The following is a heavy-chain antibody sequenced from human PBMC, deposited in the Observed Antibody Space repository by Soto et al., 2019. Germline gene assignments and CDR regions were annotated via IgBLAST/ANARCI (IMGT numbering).Heavy chain of an antibody. Sequence: SETLSLTCTVSGGSISSYYWSWIRQPPGKGLEWIGYIYYSGSTNYNPSLKSRVTISVDTSKNQFSLKLSSVTAADTAVYYCARASGDYFDYWGQGTLVTVSS. CDR1: GGSISSYY. CDR3: ARASGDYFDY. CDR2: IYYSGST. J-gene: IGHJ4*02. V-gene: IGHV4-59*01. D-gene: IGHD3-10*01.